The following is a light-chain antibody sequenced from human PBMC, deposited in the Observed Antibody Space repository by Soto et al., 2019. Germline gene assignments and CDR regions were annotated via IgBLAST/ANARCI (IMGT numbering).Light chain of an antibody. V-gene: IGKV3-15*01. CDR2: RAS. Sequence: EIVLTQSPATLSLSPGERATLSCRASQSVSSYLAWYQHRPGQAPRLLIYRASTRAPGVPARFSGSGSGTEFTLTISSLQPEDFTVYSCLQYHNLWAFGQGTKVDI. J-gene: IGKJ1*01. CDR1: QSVSSY. CDR3: LQYHNLWA.